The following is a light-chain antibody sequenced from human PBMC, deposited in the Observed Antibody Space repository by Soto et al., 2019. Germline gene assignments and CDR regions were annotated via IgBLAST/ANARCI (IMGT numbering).Light chain of an antibody. CDR3: HSYDSSRRGVV. Sequence: QCVLTQPPSVSGAAGQRVTISCTGSSSNIGAGYDVHWYQQLPGTAPKLLIYGNSNRPSGVPDRCSGSKSGTSASLAITGLQAEDEAYYYCHSYDSSRRGVVFGGGTKLTVL. CDR1: SSNIGAGYD. J-gene: IGLJ2*01. CDR2: GNS. V-gene: IGLV1-40*01.